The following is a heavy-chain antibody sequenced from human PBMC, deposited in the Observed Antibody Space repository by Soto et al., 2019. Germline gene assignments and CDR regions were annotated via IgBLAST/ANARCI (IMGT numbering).Heavy chain of an antibody. CDR1: GGSISSGGYY. V-gene: IGHV4-31*03. D-gene: IGHD6-25*01. Sequence: QLQLQESGPGLVKPSQTLSLTCTVSGGSISSGGYYWSWIRQHPGKGLEWIGYIYYSGSTYYNPTLKTRVTLSVDTSKNQFALKVSYVTAADTAVYYCAIQRGYSSDDWYFDLWGRGSLVTVST. CDR3: AIQRGYSSDDWYFDL. CDR2: IYYSGST. J-gene: IGHJ2*01.